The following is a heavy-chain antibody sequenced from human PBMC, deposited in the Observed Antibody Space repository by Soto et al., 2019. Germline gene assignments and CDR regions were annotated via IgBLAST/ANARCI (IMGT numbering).Heavy chain of an antibody. V-gene: IGHV1-69*13. CDR1: GGTFSSYA. CDR3: ARDLMVKGNLDY. Sequence: GASVKVSCKASGGTFSSYAISWVRQASGQGLEWMGGIIPILGTANYAQKFQGRVTITADESTSTAYMELSSLRSEDTAVYYCARDLMVKGNLDYWGQGTLVTVSS. D-gene: IGHD5-18*01. CDR2: IIPILGTA. J-gene: IGHJ4*02.